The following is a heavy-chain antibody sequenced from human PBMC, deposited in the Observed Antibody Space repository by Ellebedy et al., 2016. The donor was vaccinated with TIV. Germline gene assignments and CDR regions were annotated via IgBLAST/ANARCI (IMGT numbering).Heavy chain of an antibody. D-gene: IGHD2-2*03. V-gene: IGHV3-74*01. CDR2: INSDGSST. Sequence: GGSLRLXXAASGFTFSSYWMHWVRQAPGKGLEWVSRINSDGSSTSYADSVKGRFTISRDNAKNTLYLQTNSLRAEDTAVYYCAGEWMRGMDVWGQGTTVAVSS. J-gene: IGHJ6*02. CDR1: GFTFSSYW. CDR3: AGEWMRGMDV.